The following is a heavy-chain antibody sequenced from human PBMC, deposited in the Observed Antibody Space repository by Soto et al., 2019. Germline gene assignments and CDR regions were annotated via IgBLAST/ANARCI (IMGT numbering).Heavy chain of an antibody. V-gene: IGHV3-9*01. CDR2: ISWNSGSI. J-gene: IGHJ4*02. D-gene: IGHD5-12*01. CDR3: AKDTKRGYSGYEPFFDY. CDR1: GFTFDDYA. Sequence: PGGSLRLSCAASGFTFDDYAMHWVRQAPGKGLEWVSGISWNSGSIGYADSVKGRFTISRDNAKNTLYLQMNSLRAEDTAVYYCAKDTKRGYSGYEPFFDYWGQGTLVTVSS.